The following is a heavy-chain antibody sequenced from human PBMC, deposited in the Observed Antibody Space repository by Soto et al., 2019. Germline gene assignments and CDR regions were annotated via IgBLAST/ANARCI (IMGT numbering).Heavy chain of an antibody. Sequence: GGSLRLSCSASGFSFSDYAMQWVRQAPGKRLEYVSAISHDGTTTYYVDSMKGRFTISRDNSKNTLYLQLSSLRSEDTAVYFCEKDPFYYGVTSGFDYWGQGPLVTVSS. J-gene: IGHJ4*02. V-gene: IGHV3-64D*08. CDR2: ISHDGTTT. D-gene: IGHD3-3*01. CDR1: GFSFSDYA. CDR3: EKDPFYYGVTSGFDY.